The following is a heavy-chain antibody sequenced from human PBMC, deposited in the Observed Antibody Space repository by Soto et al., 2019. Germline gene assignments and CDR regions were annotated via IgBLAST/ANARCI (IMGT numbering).Heavy chain of an antibody. J-gene: IGHJ5*02. CDR2: IYHSGST. CDR3: ARAAAGGLTGTTIWFDP. V-gene: IGHV4-30-4*01. Sequence: SETLSLTCKVSGAPISSGDYYWSWVRQAPGKGLEWIGYIYHSGSTYYNPSLKSRVTISVDTSKNQFSLKLSSVTAADTAVYYCARAAAGGLTGTTIWFDPWGQGTLVTVSS. CDR1: GAPISSGDYY. D-gene: IGHD1-7*01.